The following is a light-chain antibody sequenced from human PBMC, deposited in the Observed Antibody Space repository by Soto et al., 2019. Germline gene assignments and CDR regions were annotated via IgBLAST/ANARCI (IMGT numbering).Light chain of an antibody. CDR1: SSDVGSYNR. CDR3: SLYTSSSTSAWV. Sequence: QSALTQPPSVSGSPGQSVTISCTGTSSDVGSYNRVSWYQQPPGTAPKLMIYEVSNRPSGVPDRFSGSKSGNTASLTISGLQAEDEADYYCSLYTSSSTSAWVFGGGTQLTVL. J-gene: IGLJ3*02. V-gene: IGLV2-18*01. CDR2: EVS.